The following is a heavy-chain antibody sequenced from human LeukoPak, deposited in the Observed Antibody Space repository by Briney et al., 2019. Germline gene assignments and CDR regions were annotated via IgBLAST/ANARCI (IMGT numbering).Heavy chain of an antibody. Sequence: GSLRLSCAASGFTFSSYWMSWVRQAPGKGLEWVANIKQDGSETNYVDSLKGRFTISRDNAKNSLYLQMNSLRVEDTAVYYCATDRDWTLLDYWGQGTLVTVSS. CDR2: IKQDGSET. D-gene: IGHD1-1*01. CDR3: ATDRDWTLLDY. J-gene: IGHJ4*02. V-gene: IGHV3-7*01. CDR1: GFTFSSYW.